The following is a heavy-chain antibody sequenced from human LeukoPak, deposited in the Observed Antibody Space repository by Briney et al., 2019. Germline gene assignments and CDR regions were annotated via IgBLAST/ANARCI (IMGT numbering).Heavy chain of an antibody. CDR1: GFTFGSYG. J-gene: IGHJ3*02. V-gene: IGHV3-30*02. CDR2: IRYDGSNK. Sequence: GGSLRLSCAASGFTFGSYGMHWVRQAPGKGLEWVAFIRYDGSNKYYADSVKGRFTISRDNSKNTLYLQMNSLRAEDTAVYYCASLIVVVRLYAFDIWGQGTMVTVSS. CDR3: ASLIVVVRLYAFDI. D-gene: IGHD3-22*01.